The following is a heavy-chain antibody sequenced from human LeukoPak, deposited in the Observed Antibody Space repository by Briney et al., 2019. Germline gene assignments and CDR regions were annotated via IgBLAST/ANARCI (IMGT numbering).Heavy chain of an antibody. CDR3: ARDPTSGGYPQFYFDY. J-gene: IGHJ4*02. Sequence: ASVKVSCKASGYTFTAYYIHWVRQAPGQGLEWMGWINPNSGGTNYAQKFQGRVTMTRDTSISTAYMELSRLRSDDTAVYYCARDPTSGGYPQFYFDYWGQGTLVTVSS. V-gene: IGHV1-2*02. CDR2: INPNSGGT. CDR1: GYTFTAYY. D-gene: IGHD1-26*01.